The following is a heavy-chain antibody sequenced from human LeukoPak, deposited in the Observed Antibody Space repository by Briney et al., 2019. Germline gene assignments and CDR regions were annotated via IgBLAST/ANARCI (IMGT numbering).Heavy chain of an antibody. D-gene: IGHD3-3*01. J-gene: IGHJ3*02. CDR2: IYYSGST. V-gene: IGHV4-59*01. Sequence: PSETLSLTCTVSGGSISSYYWSWIRQPPGKGLEWIGYIYYSGSTNYNPSLKSRVTISVDTSKNQFSLKLSSVTAADTAVYYCASLLRPGITYDAFDIWGQGTMVTVSS. CDR1: GGSISSYY. CDR3: ASLLRPGITYDAFDI.